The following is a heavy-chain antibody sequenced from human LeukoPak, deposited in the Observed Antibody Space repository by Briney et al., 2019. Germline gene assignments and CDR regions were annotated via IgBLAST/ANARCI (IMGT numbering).Heavy chain of an antibody. J-gene: IGHJ4*02. CDR2: LKEDGSDI. CDR3: ARGYTCGY. Sequence: GVSLRLSCAASGFTFSTYWMSWVPQAPGKGLEWVANLKEDGSDINYADSVRGRFTISRDNAKNSLYLQMNSLRAEDTAVYYCARGYTCGYWGQGTLVIVSS. D-gene: IGHD5-18*01. CDR1: GFTFSTYW. V-gene: IGHV3-7*04.